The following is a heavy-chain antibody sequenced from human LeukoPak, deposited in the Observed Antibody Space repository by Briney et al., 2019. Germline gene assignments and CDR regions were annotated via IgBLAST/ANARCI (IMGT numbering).Heavy chain of an antibody. D-gene: IGHD3-10*01. CDR3: ARAMVRDSWFDP. CDR1: GGSISSYY. CDR2: IYYSGST. Sequence: SETLSLTCTVSGGSISSYYWSWIRQPPGKGLEWIGYIYYSGSTNYNPSLKSRVTISVDTSKNQFSLKLSSVTAADTAVYYCARAMVRDSWFDPWGQGTLVTVSS. J-gene: IGHJ5*02. V-gene: IGHV4-59*08.